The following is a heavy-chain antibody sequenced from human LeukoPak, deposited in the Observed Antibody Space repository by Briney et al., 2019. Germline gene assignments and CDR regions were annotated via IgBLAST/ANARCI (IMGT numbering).Heavy chain of an antibody. CDR1: GFTFSSYG. Sequence: GRSLRLPCAASGFTFSSYGMHWVRQAPGKGLEWVAVISYDGSNKYYEDSVKGRFTISRDNSKNTLYLQMNSLRAEDTAVYYCAKDCGVRGVIARYYYYGMDVWGQGTTVTVSS. D-gene: IGHD3-10*01. V-gene: IGHV3-30*18. J-gene: IGHJ6*02. CDR3: AKDCGVRGVIARYYYYGMDV. CDR2: ISYDGSNK.